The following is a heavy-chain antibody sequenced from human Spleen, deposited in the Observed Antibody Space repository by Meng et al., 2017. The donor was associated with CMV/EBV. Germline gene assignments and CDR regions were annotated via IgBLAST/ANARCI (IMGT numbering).Heavy chain of an antibody. J-gene: IGHJ4*02. D-gene: IGHD6-6*01. CDR1: GYTFTRYG. V-gene: IGHV1-18*01. CDR3: ARALDYFDY. Sequence: ASVKVSCKASGYTFTRYGISWVRQAPGQGLEWMGWISGYNGNTKYAHKVQGRVTMTTDTSTSTAYMELWSLRSDDTAVYFCARALDYFDYWGQGTLVTVSS. CDR2: ISGYNGNT.